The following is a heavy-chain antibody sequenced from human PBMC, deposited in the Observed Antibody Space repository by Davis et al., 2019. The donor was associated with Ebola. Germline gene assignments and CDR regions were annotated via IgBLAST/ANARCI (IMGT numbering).Heavy chain of an antibody. V-gene: IGHV3-23*01. CDR2: ISGSGKTT. D-gene: IGHD3-16*01. Sequence: GGSLRLSCAVSGFNFSHYAMSWVRQAPGKGLEWVASISGSGKTTYYADSVEGRFNISRDNSKNTLSLHMNSVRGEDTAVYYCAKDKGFWVPPDWFGPWGQGVQVTVPS. CDR1: GFNFSHYA. CDR3: AKDKGFWVPPDWFGP. J-gene: IGHJ5*02.